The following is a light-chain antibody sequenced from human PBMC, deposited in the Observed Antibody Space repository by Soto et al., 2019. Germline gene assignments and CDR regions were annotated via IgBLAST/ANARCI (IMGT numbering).Light chain of an antibody. Sequence: QSALTQAASVSGSPGQSITISCTGTSSDVGGYNYVSWYQQHLGKAPKLMIYDVSNRPSGVSNRFSGSKSGNTASLTISGLLAEDEADYYCSSYTSSSILFGGGTKLTVL. CDR2: DVS. CDR1: SSDVGGYNY. J-gene: IGLJ2*01. CDR3: SSYTSSSIL. V-gene: IGLV2-14*01.